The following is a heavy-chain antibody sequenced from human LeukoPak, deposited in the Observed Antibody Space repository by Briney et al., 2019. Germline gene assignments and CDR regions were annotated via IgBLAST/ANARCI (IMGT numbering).Heavy chain of an antibody. CDR1: GYTFTGYY. J-gene: IGHJ6*02. V-gene: IGHV1-2*04. D-gene: IGHD2-15*01. Sequence: ASVKVSCKASGYTFTGYYMHWVRQAPGQGLEWMGWINPNSGGTNYAQKFQGWVTMTRDTSISTVYMELSRLRSDDTAVYYCARGYCSGGSCCMDVWGQGTTVTVSS. CDR2: INPNSGGT. CDR3: ARGYCSGGSCCMDV.